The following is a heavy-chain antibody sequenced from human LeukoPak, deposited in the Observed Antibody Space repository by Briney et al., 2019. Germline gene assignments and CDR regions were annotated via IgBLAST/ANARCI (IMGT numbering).Heavy chain of an antibody. V-gene: IGHV3-30*18. CDR2: ISYDGSNK. D-gene: IGHD4-17*01. CDR3: AKAMTTVPTGVDY. CDR1: GFTFSSYG. Sequence: PGGSLRLSCAASGFTFSSYGMHWVRQAPGQGLECVPVISYDGSNKYYADSVKGRFTISRDNSKNTLYLQMNSLRAEDTAVYYCAKAMTTVPTGVDYWGQGTLVTVSS. J-gene: IGHJ4*02.